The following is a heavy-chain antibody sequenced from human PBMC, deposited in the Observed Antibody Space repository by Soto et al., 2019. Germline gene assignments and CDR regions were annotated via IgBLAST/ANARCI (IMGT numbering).Heavy chain of an antibody. Sequence: ASVKVSCKASGGTFSSYAISWVRQAPGQGLDWMGGIIPIFGTANYAQKFQGRVTITADESTSTAYMELSSLRSEDTAVYYCARVRLVDGDYSYYGMDVWGQGTTVTVSS. CDR3: ARVRLVDGDYSYYGMDV. V-gene: IGHV1-69*13. CDR1: GGTFSSYA. J-gene: IGHJ6*02. CDR2: IIPIFGTA. D-gene: IGHD3-16*01.